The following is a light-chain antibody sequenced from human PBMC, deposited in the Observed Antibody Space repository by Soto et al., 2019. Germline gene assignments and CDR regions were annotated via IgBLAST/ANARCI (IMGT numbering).Light chain of an antibody. V-gene: IGLV2-23*01. Sequence: QSALTQPASVSGSTGQSITISCAGSSSDIGTYNFVSWYQQHPGKAPKLIIYEATKRPSGVSNRFSGFKSGNTASLTISGLQPEDEDDYHCCSYSGGDTLMFGGGTKLTVL. CDR1: SSDIGTYNF. CDR3: CSYSGGDTLM. J-gene: IGLJ3*02. CDR2: EAT.